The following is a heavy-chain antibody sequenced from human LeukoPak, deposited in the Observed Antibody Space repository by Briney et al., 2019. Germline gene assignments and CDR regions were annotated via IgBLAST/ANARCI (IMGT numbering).Heavy chain of an antibody. CDR2: INPNSGGT. J-gene: IGHJ6*03. Sequence: ASVKVSCKASGYTFTGYYMHWVRQAPGQGLEWMGWINPNSGGTNHAQKFQGRVTMTRDTSISTAYMELSRLRSDDTAVYYCARIVENYYYYYMDVWGKGTTVTISS. CDR1: GYTFTGYY. D-gene: IGHD1-26*01. CDR3: ARIVENYYYYYMDV. V-gene: IGHV1-2*02.